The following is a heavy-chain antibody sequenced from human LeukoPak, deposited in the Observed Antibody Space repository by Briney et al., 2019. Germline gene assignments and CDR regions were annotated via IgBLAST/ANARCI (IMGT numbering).Heavy chain of an antibody. V-gene: IGHV5-51*01. CDR3: ARHLAVAGSDAFDI. Sequence: GASLKISCKCAGYSFTHYWSGLLRQLPGKGLEWMGIIYPDDSNTRYSPPFQGQVTISADTSISTAYLQWSSLKASDTAMYYCARHLAVAGSDAFDIWGQGTMVTVSS. D-gene: IGHD6-13*01. CDR2: IYPDDSNT. J-gene: IGHJ3*02. CDR1: GYSFTHYW.